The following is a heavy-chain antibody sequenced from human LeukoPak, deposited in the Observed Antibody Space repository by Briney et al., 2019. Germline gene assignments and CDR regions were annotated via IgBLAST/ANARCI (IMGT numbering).Heavy chain of an antibody. CDR2: ISSNGGST. V-gene: IGHV3-64*01. CDR3: ASGGIAVAGDDAFDI. D-gene: IGHD6-19*01. J-gene: IGHJ3*02. Sequence: PGGSLRLSCAASGFTFSSYAMHWVRQAPGKGLEYVSAISSNGGSTYYANSVKGRFTISRDNSKNTLYLQMGSLRAEDTAVYYCASGGIAVAGDDAFDIWGQGTMVTVSS. CDR1: GFTFSSYA.